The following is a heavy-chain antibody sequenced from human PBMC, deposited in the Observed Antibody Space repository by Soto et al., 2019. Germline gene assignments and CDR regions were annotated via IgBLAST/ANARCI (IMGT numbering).Heavy chain of an antibody. CDR1: GGTFSSYA. Sequence: VTSVKVSCKASGGTFSSYAISWVRQAPGQGLEWMGGIIPIFGTANYAQKFQGRVTITADESTSTAYMELSSLRSEDTAVYYCARLSARRNYYYYYGMDVWGQGTTVTV. V-gene: IGHV1-69*13. D-gene: IGHD6-6*01. CDR3: ARLSARRNYYYYYGMDV. CDR2: IIPIFGTA. J-gene: IGHJ6*02.